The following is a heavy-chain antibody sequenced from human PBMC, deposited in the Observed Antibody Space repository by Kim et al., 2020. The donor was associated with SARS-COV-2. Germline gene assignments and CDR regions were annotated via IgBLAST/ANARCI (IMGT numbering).Heavy chain of an antibody. CDR1: GYTFTSYY. CDR3: ARVSEPGGWFGELFDFDY. J-gene: IGHJ4*02. Sequence: ASVKVSCKASGYTFTSYYMHWVRQAPGQGLEWMGIINPSGGSTSYAQKFQGRVTMTRDTSTSTVSMELSSLRSEDTAVYYCARVSEPGGWFGELFDFDYWGQGTLVTVSS. D-gene: IGHD3-10*01. CDR2: INPSGGST. V-gene: IGHV1-46*01.